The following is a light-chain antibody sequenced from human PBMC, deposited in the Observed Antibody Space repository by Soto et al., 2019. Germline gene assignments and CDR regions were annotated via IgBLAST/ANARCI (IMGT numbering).Light chain of an antibody. Sequence: EIVLTQSPATLSLSPGEKATLSCRARQNVSSYLAWYQQKPGQAPRLLIYDASNRATGIPARFSGSGSGTDFTLTISSLEPEDFAVYYCQQRSNWPPWLTFGGGTKVDIK. J-gene: IGKJ4*01. CDR1: QNVSSY. CDR2: DAS. V-gene: IGKV3-11*01. CDR3: QQRSNWPPWLT.